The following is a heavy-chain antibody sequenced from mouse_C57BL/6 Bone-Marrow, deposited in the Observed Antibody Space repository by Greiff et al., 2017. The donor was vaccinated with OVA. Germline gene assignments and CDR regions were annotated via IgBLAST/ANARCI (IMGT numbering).Heavy chain of an antibody. V-gene: IGHV1-81*01. CDR2: IYPRSGNT. CDR1: GYTFTSYG. D-gene: IGHD1-1*01. CDR3: AREGGSTVGDKDY. Sequence: VQVVESGAELVRPGASVKLSCKASGYTFTSYGMSWVKQRPGQGLEWIGEIYPRSGNTYYNEKFKGKATLTVAKSSSTAYMKLSSLTSEDSAVYVCAREGGSTVGDKDYGGQGTSVTVSS. J-gene: IGHJ4*01.